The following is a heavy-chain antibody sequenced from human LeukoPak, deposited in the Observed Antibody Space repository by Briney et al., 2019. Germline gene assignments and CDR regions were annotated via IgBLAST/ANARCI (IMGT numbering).Heavy chain of an antibody. V-gene: IGHV4-34*01. J-gene: IGHJ4*02. Sequence: PSETLSLTCAVYGGSFSGYYWSWIRQPPGKGLEWIGEINHSGSTNYNPSLKSRVTISVDTSKDQFSLKLSSVTAADTAIYYCAREYDLLSGFSDWGQGTLVTVSS. CDR3: AREYDLLSGFSD. CDR1: GGSFSGYY. CDR2: INHSGST. D-gene: IGHD3-3*01.